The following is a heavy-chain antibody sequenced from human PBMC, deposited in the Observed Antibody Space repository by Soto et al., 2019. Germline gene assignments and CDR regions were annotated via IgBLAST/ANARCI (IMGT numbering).Heavy chain of an antibody. CDR1: GGTFSSYA. V-gene: IGHV1-69*13. CDR3: ASLDSSGYYSIDY. J-gene: IGHJ4*02. CDR2: IIPIFGTA. Sequence: SSVKVSCKASGGTFSSYAISWVRQAPGQGLEWMGGIIPIFGTANYAQKFQGRVTITADESTSTAYMELSRLRSEDTAVYYCASLDSSGYYSIDYWGQGTLVTVSS. D-gene: IGHD3-22*01.